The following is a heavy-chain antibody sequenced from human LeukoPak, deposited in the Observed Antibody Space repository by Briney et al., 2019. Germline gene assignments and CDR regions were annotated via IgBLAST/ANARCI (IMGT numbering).Heavy chain of an antibody. CDR2: VYHSGST. CDR3: ARPRGYWYFDL. Sequence: SETLSLTCSVSGGSISTYYWSWIRQPPGKGLEWIGYVYHSGSTNCNPSLKSRVTISVDTSKNQFSLKLSPVTAADTAVYYCARPRGYWYFDLWGRGTLVTVSS. J-gene: IGHJ2*01. D-gene: IGHD3-10*01. CDR1: GGSISTYY. V-gene: IGHV4-59*08.